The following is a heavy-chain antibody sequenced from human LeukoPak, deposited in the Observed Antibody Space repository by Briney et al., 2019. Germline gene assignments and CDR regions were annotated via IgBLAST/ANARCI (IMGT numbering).Heavy chain of an antibody. CDR3: ARGVGQTTGTTGGYYFDF. Sequence: ASVKVSCKASGYTFTNYGITWVRPAPGQGLEWMGWTSAYNGNTNYAQKFQGRVTMTTDTSTTTAYMELRSLRSDDTAVYYCARGVGQTTGTTGGYYFDFWGQGTLVTVSS. D-gene: IGHD1-1*01. CDR2: TSAYNGNT. J-gene: IGHJ4*02. V-gene: IGHV1-18*01. CDR1: GYTFTNYG.